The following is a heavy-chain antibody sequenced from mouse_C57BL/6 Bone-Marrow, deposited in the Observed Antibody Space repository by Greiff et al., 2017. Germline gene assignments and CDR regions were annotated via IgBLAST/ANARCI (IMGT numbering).Heavy chain of an antibody. J-gene: IGHJ3*01. CDR3: ARLSVFAY. V-gene: IGHV5-17*01. CDR1: GFTFSDYG. Sequence: EVHLVESGGGLVKPGGSLKLSCAASGFTFSDYGMHWVRQAPEKGLEWVAYISSGSSTIYYADTVKGRFTISRDNSKNTLFLQMTSLWSEDTAIYYCARLSVFAYWGQGTLVTVSA. CDR2: ISSGSSTI.